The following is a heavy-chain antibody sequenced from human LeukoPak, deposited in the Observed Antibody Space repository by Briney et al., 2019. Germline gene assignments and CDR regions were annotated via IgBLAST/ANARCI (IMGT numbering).Heavy chain of an antibody. J-gene: IGHJ4*02. CDR3: ARRRGGYGEGEFDY. CDR1: GIYISNYW. Sequence: GGSLRLSCVASGIYISNYWMSWVRQAPGRGLEWVANIDPDGNDRRYMDPVNGRFTISRDDSKNTLYLQMDSLRVEDTAVYYCARRRGGYGEGEFDYWGQGTLVTVSS. CDR2: IDPDGNDR. D-gene: IGHD4-17*01. V-gene: IGHV3-7*01.